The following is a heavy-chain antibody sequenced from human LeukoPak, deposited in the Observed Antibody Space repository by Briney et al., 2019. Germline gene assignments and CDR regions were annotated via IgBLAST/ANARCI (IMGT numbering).Heavy chain of an antibody. V-gene: IGHV3-23*01. CDR2: ISYGGDST. D-gene: IGHD6-6*01. Sequence: GSLRLSCAASGFTFSNFAMTWVRQAPGKGLEWVSSISYGGDSTYYADSVKGRFTVSRDNSGNTLYLQMNSLRADDTAIYYCAKARGYSSSSENNWFDPWGQGTLVTVSS. CDR1: GFTFSNFA. J-gene: IGHJ5*02. CDR3: AKARGYSSSSENNWFDP.